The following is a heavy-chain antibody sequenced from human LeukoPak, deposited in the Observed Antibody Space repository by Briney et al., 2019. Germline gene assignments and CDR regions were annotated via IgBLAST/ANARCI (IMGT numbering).Heavy chain of an antibody. CDR2: IYYSGST. V-gene: IGHV4-39*07. J-gene: IGHJ6*03. CDR1: GGSISSSSYY. Sequence: SETLSLTCTVSGGSISSSSYYWGWIRQPPGKGLEWIGSIYYSGSTYYNPSPKSRVTISVDTSKNQFSLKLSSVTAADTAVYYCARDQRGRDYYYYMDVWGKGTTVTVSS. CDR3: ARDQRGRDYYYYMDV.